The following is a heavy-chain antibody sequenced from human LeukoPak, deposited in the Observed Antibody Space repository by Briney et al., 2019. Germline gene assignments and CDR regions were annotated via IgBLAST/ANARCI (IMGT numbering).Heavy chain of an antibody. CDR3: ARALWPYYFDY. Sequence: GGSLRLSCAASGFTFSSYGMHWVRQAPGKGLEWAAIIWYDGSNEYYADSVKGRFTISRDNSENTLYLQMISLRAEDTAVYYCARALWPYYFDYWGQGTLVTVSS. V-gene: IGHV3-33*01. J-gene: IGHJ4*02. D-gene: IGHD2-21*01. CDR2: IWYDGSNE. CDR1: GFTFSSYG.